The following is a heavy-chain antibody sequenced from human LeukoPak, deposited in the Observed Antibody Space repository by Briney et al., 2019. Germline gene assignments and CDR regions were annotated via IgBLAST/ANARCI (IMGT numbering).Heavy chain of an antibody. J-gene: IGHJ3*02. CDR3: ARNIVVVPAAIERDDAFDI. Sequence: KPSETLSLTCAVYGGSFSGYYWGWIRQPPGKGLEWIGEINHSGSTNYNPSLKSRVTISVDTSKNQFSLKLSSVTAADTAVYYCARNIVVVPAAIERDDAFDIWGQGTMVTVSS. CDR1: GGSFSGYY. CDR2: INHSGST. V-gene: IGHV4-34*01. D-gene: IGHD2-2*01.